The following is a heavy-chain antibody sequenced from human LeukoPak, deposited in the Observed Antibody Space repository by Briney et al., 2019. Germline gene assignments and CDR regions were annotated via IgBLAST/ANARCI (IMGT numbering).Heavy chain of an antibody. J-gene: IGHJ6*02. CDR2: ITPFNGNT. CDR1: GYTFAYRY. Sequence: GASVKVSCKASGYTFAYRYLHWVRQAPGQALEWMGWITPFNGNTNYAQKFQDRVTITRDRSMSTAYMELSSLRSEDTAMYYCASSYYYYGMDVWGQGTTVTVSS. CDR3: ASSYYYYGMDV. V-gene: IGHV1-45*02.